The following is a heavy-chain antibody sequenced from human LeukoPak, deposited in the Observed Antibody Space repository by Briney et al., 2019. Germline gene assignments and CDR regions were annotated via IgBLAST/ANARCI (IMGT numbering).Heavy chain of an antibody. CDR2: IANDAKTT. Sequence: GGSLGLSCVASGFAFSTYGMHWVRQAPGKGLEWVAVIANDAKTTYYADSVKGRVTISRDNSKNTLYLQMNSLRAEDTAVYYCAAHPSSAYWGRGTLVTVSS. CDR1: GFAFSTYG. V-gene: IGHV3-30*03. CDR3: AAHPSSAY. J-gene: IGHJ4*02. D-gene: IGHD6-6*01.